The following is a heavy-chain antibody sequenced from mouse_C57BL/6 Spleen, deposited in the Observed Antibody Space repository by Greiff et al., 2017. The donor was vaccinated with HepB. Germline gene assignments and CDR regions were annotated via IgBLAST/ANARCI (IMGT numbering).Heavy chain of an antibody. Sequence: VQLQQPGAELVKPGASVKLSCKASGYTFTSYWMQWVKQRPGQGLEWIGEIDPSDSYTNYNQKFKGKATLTVDTSSSTAYMQLSSLTSEDSAVYYCARRSYGSVFFDYWAKAPLSQSPQ. V-gene: IGHV1-50*01. D-gene: IGHD1-1*01. CDR3: ARRSYGSVFFDY. CDR1: GYTFTSYW. CDR2: IDPSDSYT. J-gene: IGHJ2*01.